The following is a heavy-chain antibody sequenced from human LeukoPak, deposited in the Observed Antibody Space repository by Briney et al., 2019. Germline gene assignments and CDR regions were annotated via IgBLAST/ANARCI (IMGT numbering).Heavy chain of an antibody. CDR1: GFTFSSYG. CDR3: AVRYSGSWYLFDY. CDR2: ISYDGSNK. J-gene: IGHJ4*02. Sequence: TGGSLRLSCAASGFTFSSYGMHWDRQATGKGLKWVAVISYDGSNKYYADSVKGRFTISRDNSKNTLYLQMNSLRAEDTAVYYCAVRYSGSWYLFDYWGQGTLVTVSS. V-gene: IGHV3-30*03. D-gene: IGHD6-13*01.